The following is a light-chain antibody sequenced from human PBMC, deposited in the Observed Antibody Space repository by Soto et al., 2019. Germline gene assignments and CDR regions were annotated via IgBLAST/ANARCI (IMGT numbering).Light chain of an antibody. J-gene: IGLJ2*01. V-gene: IGLV1-51*01. CDR2: DNY. CDR3: ATWDSSLSAVV. Sequence: QSVLTQPPSVSAAPGQKVTISCSGSSSNIGNYYLSWYQHLPGTAPKLLIYDNYKRPSGIPDRFSGSKSGTSATLGISGLQTGDVADYYCATWDSSLSAVVFGGGTKVTVL. CDR1: SSNIGNYY.